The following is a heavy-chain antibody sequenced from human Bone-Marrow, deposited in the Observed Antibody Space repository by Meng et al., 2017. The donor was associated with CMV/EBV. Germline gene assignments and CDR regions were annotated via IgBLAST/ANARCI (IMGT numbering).Heavy chain of an antibody. CDR3: ARDSFYDYVWGSYRLFDY. Sequence: GSLRLSCAASGFTFSSYSMNWVRQAPGKGLEWIGYIYYSGSTSYNPSLKSRVTISVDTSKNQFSLKLSSVTAADTAVYYCARDSFYDYVWGSYRLFDYWGQGPLVTVSS. J-gene: IGHJ4*02. CDR2: IYYSGST. D-gene: IGHD3-16*02. V-gene: IGHV4-59*12. CDR1: GFTFSSYS.